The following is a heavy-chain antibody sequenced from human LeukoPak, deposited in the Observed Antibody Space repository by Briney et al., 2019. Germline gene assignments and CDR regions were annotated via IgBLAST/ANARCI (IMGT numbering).Heavy chain of an antibody. CDR1: GGSISSYF. D-gene: IGHD3-10*01. CDR2: ISYSGST. V-gene: IGHV4-59*01. J-gene: IGHJ5*02. CDR3: ARSEAPVVRGVIMVNWVDP. Sequence: TSEPLSLTCTVSGGSISSYFWSWIRQPPGKGLEWIGYISYSGSTDYNPSLKSRVTISVDTSKNQFSLKLSSVTAADTAVYYCARSEAPVVRGVIMVNWVDPWGQGTLVTVSS.